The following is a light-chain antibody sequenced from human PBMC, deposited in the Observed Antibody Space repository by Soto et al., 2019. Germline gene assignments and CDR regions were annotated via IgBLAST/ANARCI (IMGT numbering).Light chain of an antibody. CDR3: SSYAPPTPFV. CDR2: DVS. CDR1: SSDVGGYNY. Sequence: QSALTQPRSVSGSPGQSVTISCTGTSSDVGGYNYVSWYQQYSGKAPKVMIYDVSKRPSGVPDRFSGSKSGNTASLTISGLQAEDEADYYCSSYAPPTPFVFGTGTKPTAL. J-gene: IGLJ1*01. V-gene: IGLV2-11*01.